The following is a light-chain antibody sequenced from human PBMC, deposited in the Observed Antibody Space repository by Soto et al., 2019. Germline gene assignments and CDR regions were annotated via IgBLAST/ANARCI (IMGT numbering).Light chain of an antibody. V-gene: IGKV3-15*01. CDR3: PQYNNWPYT. CDR2: GAS. J-gene: IGKJ2*01. CDR1: QSVSSN. Sequence: EIVMTQSPATLSVSPGERATLSCRASQSVSSNLAWYQQKPGQAPRLLIYGASTRATGIPARFSGSGSGTEFTLTLSSLQSEDFAVYYCPQYNNWPYTFGQGTKLEIK.